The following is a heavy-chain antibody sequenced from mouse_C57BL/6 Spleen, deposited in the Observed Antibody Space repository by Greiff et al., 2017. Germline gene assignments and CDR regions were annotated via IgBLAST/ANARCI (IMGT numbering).Heavy chain of an antibody. J-gene: IGHJ1*03. CDR3: ARGGAGAFWYFCV. Sequence: QVQLQQPGAELVKPGASVKLSCKASGYTFTSYWMHGVKQRPGQGLEWIGKIYPTSGSTNYNEKFKSKATLTVDKSSSTAYMQLSSLTSEDSAVYYCARGGAGAFWYFCVWGTGATVTVAS. CDR1: GYTFTSYW. D-gene: IGHD3-1*01. CDR2: IYPTSGST. V-gene: IGHV1-64*01.